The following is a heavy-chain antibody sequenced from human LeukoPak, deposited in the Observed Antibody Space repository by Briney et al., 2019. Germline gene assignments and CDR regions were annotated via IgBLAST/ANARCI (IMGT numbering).Heavy chain of an antibody. J-gene: IGHJ5*02. CDR2: ISSSSITV. Sequence: GGSLRLSCAASGFTFNSYSMNWVRQAPGKGLEWVSYISSSSITVYYADSVKGRFTISRDNGKNSLYLQMNSLRDEDTAVYYCAKDPAGTNWFGPWGQGTLVTVSS. V-gene: IGHV3-48*02. CDR3: AKDPAGTNWFGP. CDR1: GFTFNSYS.